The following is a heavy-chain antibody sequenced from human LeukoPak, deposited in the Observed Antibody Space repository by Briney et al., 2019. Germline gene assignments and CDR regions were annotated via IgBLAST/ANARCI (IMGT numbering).Heavy chain of an antibody. Sequence: SETLSLTCTVSGGSISSGGYYWSWIRQHPGKGLEWIGYIYYSGSTYYNPSLESRVTISVDTSKNQFSLKLSSVTAADTAVYYCARVLLGVVPTMSDIWGQGTMVTVSS. D-gene: IGHD2-2*01. CDR2: IYYSGST. V-gene: IGHV4-31*03. CDR3: ARVLLGVVPTMSDI. CDR1: GGSISSGGYY. J-gene: IGHJ3*02.